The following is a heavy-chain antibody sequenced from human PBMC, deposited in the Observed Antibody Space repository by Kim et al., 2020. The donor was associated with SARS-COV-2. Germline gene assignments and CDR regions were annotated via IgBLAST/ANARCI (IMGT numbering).Heavy chain of an antibody. CDR3: ARDNRVYYYGSGSYTPSGMDV. D-gene: IGHD3-10*01. CDR2: IIPIFGTA. J-gene: IGHJ6*02. V-gene: IGHV1-69*13. CDR1: GGTFSSYA. Sequence: SVKVSCKASGGTFSSYAISWVRQAPGQGLEWMGGIIPIFGTANYAQKFQGGVTITADESTSTAYMELSSLRSEDTAVYYCARDNRVYYYGSGSYTPSGMDVWGQGTTVTVSS.